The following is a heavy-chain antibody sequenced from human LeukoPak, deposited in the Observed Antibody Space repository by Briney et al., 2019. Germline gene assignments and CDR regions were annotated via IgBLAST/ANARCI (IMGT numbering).Heavy chain of an antibody. CDR3: ARGGYYYMDV. Sequence: SETLSLTCNVSGDSATGDIYFWGWLRQPPGKGLEWIAYIFYNGNTNYNPSLKSRVTISVDTSKKQFSLKLSSVTAADTAVYYCARGGYYYMDVWGKGTTVTVSS. J-gene: IGHJ6*03. CDR1: GDSATGDIYF. V-gene: IGHV4-61*01. CDR2: IFYNGNT.